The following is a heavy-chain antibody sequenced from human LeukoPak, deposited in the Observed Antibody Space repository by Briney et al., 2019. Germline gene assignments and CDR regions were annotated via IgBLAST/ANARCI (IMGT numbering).Heavy chain of an antibody. Sequence: ASVTVSCKASGGTFSSYAISWVRQAPEQGLEWMGGIIPIFGTANYAQKFQGRVTITADESTSTAYMELSSLRSEDTAVYYCARAPRVRGVIIDYYYGMDVWGQGTTVTVSS. CDR2: IIPIFGTA. J-gene: IGHJ6*02. CDR1: GGTFSSYA. CDR3: ARAPRVRGVIIDYYYGMDV. D-gene: IGHD3-10*01. V-gene: IGHV1-69*13.